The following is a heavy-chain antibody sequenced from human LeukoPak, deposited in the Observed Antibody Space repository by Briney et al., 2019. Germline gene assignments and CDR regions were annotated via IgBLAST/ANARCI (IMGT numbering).Heavy chain of an antibody. V-gene: IGHV4-59*08. CDR1: GGSISSHY. Sequence: TSETLSLTCTVSGGSISSHYWSWIRQPPGKGLEWIGYIYYSGSTNYNPSLKSRVTISVDTSKNQFSLKLSSVTAADTAVYYCARGVITMVRGVPFFDYWGQGTLVTVSS. D-gene: IGHD3-10*01. CDR3: ARGVITMVRGVPFFDY. J-gene: IGHJ4*02. CDR2: IYYSGST.